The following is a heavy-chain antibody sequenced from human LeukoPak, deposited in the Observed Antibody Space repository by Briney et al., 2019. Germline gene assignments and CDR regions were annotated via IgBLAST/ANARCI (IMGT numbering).Heavy chain of an antibody. CDR1: GYSLSNYW. CDR3: ARHAVGGHSFVDY. CDR2: FYPGDSDT. V-gene: IGHV5-51*01. J-gene: IGHJ4*01. D-gene: IGHD4-23*01. Sequence: GESLKISRKGAGYSLSNYWIGWGRQVPGKGLELMGIFYPGDSDTIYSPSFQGQVTISAEKSISTTYLRWRRLKASDTAMYYCARHAVGGHSFVDYWGEGTLVTVSS.